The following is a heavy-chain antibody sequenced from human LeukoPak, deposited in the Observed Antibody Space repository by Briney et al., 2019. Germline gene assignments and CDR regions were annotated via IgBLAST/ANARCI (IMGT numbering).Heavy chain of an antibody. V-gene: IGHV4-38-2*02. CDR3: ARIQGSDDAFDI. J-gene: IGHJ3*02. CDR1: GYSISNVYS. Sequence: PSETLSLTCTVYGYSISNVYSWGWIRQPPGKGLEWVGSIYHRGSTFYNPSLRSRVTISLDRSKKKFSLKLTSVTAADTAVYYCARIQGSDDAFDIWGQGTMVTVSS. CDR2: IYHRGST. D-gene: IGHD3-10*01.